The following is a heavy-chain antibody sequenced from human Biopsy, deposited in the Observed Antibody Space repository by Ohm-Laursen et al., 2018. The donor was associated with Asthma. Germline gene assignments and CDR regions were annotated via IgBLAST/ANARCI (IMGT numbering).Heavy chain of an antibody. J-gene: IGHJ6*02. CDR2: ISPIFGSI. Sequence: AASVKVSCKASGGTLNNYAINWVRQAPGQGLEWMGGISPIFGSIKYAEKFQGRVTLTADVFTNTVHMELTSLRSDDTAVLYCAKASCYYFSCDLDVWGQGTTVTVSS. CDR3: AKASCYYFSCDLDV. CDR1: GGTLNNYA. V-gene: IGHV1-69*13.